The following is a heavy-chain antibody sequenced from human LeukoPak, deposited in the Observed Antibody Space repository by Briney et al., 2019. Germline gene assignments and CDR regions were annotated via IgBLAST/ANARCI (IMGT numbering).Heavy chain of an antibody. CDR2: IHYSGST. Sequence: PSVTRSLTCADSGGAISTYNWRWFRQPPGKGLEWTGYIHYSGSTNYNPSLKSRVTILVDTSKNQFSLRLSSVTAADTAVYYCARGGLDSNGYWTAFDIWGQGTMVTVSS. D-gene: IGHD3-22*01. CDR1: GGAISTYN. J-gene: IGHJ3*02. CDR3: ARGGLDSNGYWTAFDI. V-gene: IGHV4-59*01.